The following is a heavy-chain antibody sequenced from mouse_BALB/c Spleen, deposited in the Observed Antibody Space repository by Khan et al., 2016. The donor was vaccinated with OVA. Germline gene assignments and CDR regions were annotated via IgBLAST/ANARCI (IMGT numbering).Heavy chain of an antibody. CDR1: GFSFSSYS. Sequence: EVELVESGGDLVRPGGSLKLSCAASGFSFSSYSMSWVRQTPEKRLEWVATISSGGSYTYSPDSVTGRFTISRTHAKNTLYLQMSSLKSEDKALYYCTRQRGYYGSNPYFDYWGQGTTLTVSS. V-gene: IGHV5-6-4*01. D-gene: IGHD1-1*01. J-gene: IGHJ2*01. CDR3: TRQRGYYGSNPYFDY. CDR2: ISSGGSYT.